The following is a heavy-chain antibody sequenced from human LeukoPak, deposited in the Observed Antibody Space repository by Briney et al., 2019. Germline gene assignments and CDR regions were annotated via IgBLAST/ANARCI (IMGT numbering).Heavy chain of an antibody. CDR1: GFSFGSYT. J-gene: IGHJ6*04. D-gene: IGHD3-9*01. CDR3: AKASQFGILTEYPYYYNGLDV. Sequence: PGGSLRLSCAASGFSFGSYTLTRVRQPPGMGLEWVSLLSGSGGKTHYADSVKGRFTISRDNSRNTVYLQMNTLRAEDTAVYYCAKASQFGILTEYPYYYNGLDVWGKGTTVIVSS. CDR2: LSGSGGKT. V-gene: IGHV3-23*01.